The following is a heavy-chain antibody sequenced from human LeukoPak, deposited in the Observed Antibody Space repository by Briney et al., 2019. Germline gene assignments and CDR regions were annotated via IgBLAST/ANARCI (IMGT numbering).Heavy chain of an antibody. CDR1: GYTFTIYY. CDR2: INPNSGDT. V-gene: IGHV1-2*02. J-gene: IGHJ5*02. CDR3: ARDQKYNWFDP. Sequence: GASVKVSCKASGYTFTIYYMHWVRQAPGQGLEWMGWINPNSGDTNYAQKFQGRVTMTRDTSISTAYMELSSLRSDDTAVYYCARDQKYNWFDPWGQGTLVTVSS.